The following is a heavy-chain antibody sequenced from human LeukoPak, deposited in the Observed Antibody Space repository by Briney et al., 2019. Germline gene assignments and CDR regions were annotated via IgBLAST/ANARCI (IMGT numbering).Heavy chain of an antibody. CDR1: GGTFSSYA. J-gene: IGHJ4*02. V-gene: IGHV1-69*13. CDR2: IIPIFGTA. Sequence: ASVKVSCKASGGTFSSYAISWVRQAPGQGLEWMGGIIPIFGTANYAQRFQGRVTITADESTSTAYMELSSLRSEDTAVYYCARDNSVGSWDYWGQGTLVTVSS. CDR3: ARDNSVGSWDY. D-gene: IGHD4-23*01.